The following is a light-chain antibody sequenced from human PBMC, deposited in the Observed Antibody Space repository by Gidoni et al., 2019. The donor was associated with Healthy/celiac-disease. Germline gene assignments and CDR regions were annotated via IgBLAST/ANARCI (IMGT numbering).Light chain of an antibody. CDR3: QQRSNWLWT. CDR1: QSVRSY. J-gene: IGKJ1*01. V-gene: IGKV3-11*01. Sequence: EIVLTQSPATLSLSPGERATLSCRASQSVRSYLAWYQQKPGQAPSLLIYDASNRANGIPARFSGSWSGTDVTLTISSLEPEDFAVYYCQQRSNWLWTFGQGTKVEIK. CDR2: DAS.